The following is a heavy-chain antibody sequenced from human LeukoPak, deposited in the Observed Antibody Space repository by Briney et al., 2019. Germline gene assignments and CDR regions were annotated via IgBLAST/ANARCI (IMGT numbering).Heavy chain of an antibody. Sequence: SETLSLTCTVSGGSISSSSYYWGWIRQPPGKGLEWIGSIYYSGSTYYNPSLKSRVTISVDTSKNQFSLKLSSVTAADTAVYYCAREGLLDYYYYYYMDVWGKGTTVTVSS. CDR2: IYYSGST. D-gene: IGHD2-15*01. CDR1: GGSISSSSYY. J-gene: IGHJ6*03. CDR3: AREGLLDYYYYYYMDV. V-gene: IGHV4-39*07.